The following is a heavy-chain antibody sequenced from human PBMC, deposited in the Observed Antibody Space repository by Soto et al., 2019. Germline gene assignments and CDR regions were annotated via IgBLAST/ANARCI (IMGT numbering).Heavy chain of an antibody. J-gene: IGHJ4*02. CDR3: TRVALELRVFDD. CDR2: IYYSGST. Sequence: PSETLSLTCTVSGGSISSDTYYWSWIRQHQGKGLEWIGYIYYSGSTYYNPSIKRRVTISVDTSKNQFSLKLSCVTAADTSVYYCTRVALELRVFDDWGQGTLVTVSS. CDR1: GGSISSDTYY. D-gene: IGHD1-7*01. V-gene: IGHV4-31*03.